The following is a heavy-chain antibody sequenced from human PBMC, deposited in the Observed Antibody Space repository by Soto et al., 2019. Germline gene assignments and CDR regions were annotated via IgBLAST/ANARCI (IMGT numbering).Heavy chain of an antibody. CDR2: INPNSGGT. CDR1: GYTFTGYY. CDR3: ARTSYDFWTRPVAFDI. V-gene: IGHV1-2*04. J-gene: IGHJ3*02. D-gene: IGHD3-3*01. Sequence: ASVKVSCKASGYTFTGYYMHWVRQAPGQGLEWMGWINPNSGGTNYAQKFQGWVTMTRDTSISTAYMELSRLRSDDTAVYYCARTSYDFWTRPVAFDIWGQGTMVTVSS.